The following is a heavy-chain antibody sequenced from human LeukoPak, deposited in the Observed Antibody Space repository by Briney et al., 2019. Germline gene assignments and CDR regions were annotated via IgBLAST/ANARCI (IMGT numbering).Heavy chain of an antibody. CDR3: ARDLYSGSYGDSYYYYMDV. D-gene: IGHD1-26*01. V-gene: IGHV3-23*01. Sequence: PGGSLRLSCAASGFTFSTFAMIWVRQPPGKGLEWVSSIFPSGGEIHYADSVKGRFTISRDNSKNSLYLQMNSLRAEDTAVYYCARDLYSGSYGDSYYYYMDVWGKGTTVTISS. CDR1: GFTFSTFA. J-gene: IGHJ6*03. CDR2: IFPSGGEI.